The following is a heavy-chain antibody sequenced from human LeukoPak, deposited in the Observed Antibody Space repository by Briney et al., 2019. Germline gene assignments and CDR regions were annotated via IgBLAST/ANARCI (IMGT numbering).Heavy chain of an antibody. CDR2: ISGSGGST. Sequence: PGGSLRLSCAASGFTFSSYAMSWVRQAPGKGLEWVSAISGSGGSTYYADSVKGRFTISRDNAKNSLYLQMNSLRAEDTAVYYCPVYAYSSGWSYWGQGTLVTVSS. CDR3: PVYAYSSGWSY. J-gene: IGHJ4*02. CDR1: GFTFSSYA. D-gene: IGHD6-19*01. V-gene: IGHV3-23*01.